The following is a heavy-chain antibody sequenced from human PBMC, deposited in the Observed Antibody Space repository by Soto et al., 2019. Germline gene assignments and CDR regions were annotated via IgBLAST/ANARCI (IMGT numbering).Heavy chain of an antibody. CDR3: AKDLSRAIGVTVAGTVDY. D-gene: IGHD6-19*01. J-gene: IGHJ4*02. V-gene: IGHV3-23*01. CDR1: GFTFSNHA. Sequence: EVQLLESGGGLVQPGGSLRLSCAASGFTFSNHAMSWVRQAPGKGLEWVSTISGSGYSTYHPDSVKGRFTISRDNSKNTLYLQMNSLRAEDTAVYYCAKDLSRAIGVTVAGTVDYWGQGTLVTVSS. CDR2: ISGSGYST.